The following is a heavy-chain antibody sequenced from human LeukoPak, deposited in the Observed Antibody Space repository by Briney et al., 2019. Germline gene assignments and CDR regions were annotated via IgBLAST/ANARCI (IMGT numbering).Heavy chain of an antibody. V-gene: IGHV3-23*01. J-gene: IGHJ4*02. CDR3: AKDSLGVGIPTVIGIFDY. D-gene: IGHD2-2*02. CDR2: ISGGNSRST. CDR1: GFTFSTYG. Sequence: GGSLRLSCAASGFTFSTYGMSWVRQAPGKGLEWVSGISGGNSRSTYYADSVKGRFTISRDNSKNTLYLQMNSLRAEDTAVYYCAKDSLGVGIPTVIGIFDYWGQGTLVTVSS.